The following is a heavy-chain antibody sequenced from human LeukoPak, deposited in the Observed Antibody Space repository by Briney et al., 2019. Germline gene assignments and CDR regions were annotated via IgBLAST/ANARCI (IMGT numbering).Heavy chain of an antibody. CDR1: GFTFSSYE. Sequence: PGGSLRLSCAASGFTFSSYEMNWVRQAPGKGLEWVSYISSSGSTIYYADSVKGRFTISRDNAKNSLYLQMNSLRAEDTAVYYCARGGSGHSYGYDYWGQGTLVTVSS. CDR2: ISSSGSTI. CDR3: ARGGSGHSYGYDY. J-gene: IGHJ4*02. D-gene: IGHD5-18*01. V-gene: IGHV3-48*03.